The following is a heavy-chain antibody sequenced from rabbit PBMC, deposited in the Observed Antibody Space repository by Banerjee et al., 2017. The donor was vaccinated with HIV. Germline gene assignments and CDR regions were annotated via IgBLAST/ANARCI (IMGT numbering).Heavy chain of an antibody. CDR2: IGTGSGST. J-gene: IGHJ4*01. D-gene: IGHD8-1*01. CDR3: ARDGSNYPYYFKL. CDR1: GFSFSSSSY. V-gene: IGHV1S45*01. Sequence: QEQLVESRGGLVQPEGSLTLTCTASGFSFSSSSYICWVRQAPGKGLEWIGCIGTGSGSTYYASWAKGRFTISKTSSTTVTLQMTSLTAADTATYFCARDGSNYPYYFKLWGPGTLVTVS.